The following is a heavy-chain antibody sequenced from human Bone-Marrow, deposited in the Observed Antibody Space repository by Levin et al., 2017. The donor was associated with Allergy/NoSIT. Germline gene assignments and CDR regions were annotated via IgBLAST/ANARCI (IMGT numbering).Heavy chain of an antibody. CDR3: AQSETYCGADCYSALDY. CDR2: IYWDDDK. J-gene: IGHJ4*02. Sequence: SGPTLVKPTQTLTLTCTVSGFSLSTNGVGVGWIRQPPGKALEWLALIYWDDDKTYNPSLKSRLTLTKDSSKNQVVLTMTNMDPVDTATYYCAQSETYCGADCYSALDYWCQGTLVAVSS. CDR1: GFSLSTNGVG. D-gene: IGHD2-21*02. V-gene: IGHV2-5*02.